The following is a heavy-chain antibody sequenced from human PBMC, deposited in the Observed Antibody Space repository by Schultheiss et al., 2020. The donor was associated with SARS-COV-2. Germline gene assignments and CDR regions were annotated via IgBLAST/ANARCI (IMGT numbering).Heavy chain of an antibody. J-gene: IGHJ6*02. Sequence: SVKVSCKASGDNFSSYAISWVRQAPGQGLEWMGGIIPIFGTANYAQKFQGRVTITADKSTSTAYMELSSLRSEDTAVYYCARGSCGGDCYGVPYYYYGMDVWGQGTTVTVSS. CDR1: GDNFSSYA. V-gene: IGHV1-69*06. CDR2: IIPIFGTA. CDR3: ARGSCGGDCYGVPYYYYGMDV. D-gene: IGHD2-21*02.